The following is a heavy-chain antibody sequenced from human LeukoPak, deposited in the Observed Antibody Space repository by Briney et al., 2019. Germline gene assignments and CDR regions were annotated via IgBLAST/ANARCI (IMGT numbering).Heavy chain of an antibody. CDR1: GFTFSSYA. Sequence: GGSLRLSCAASGFTFSSYAMSWVRQAPGMGQEWVSVISGGGGTTFYADSVKGRFTISRDNSKNTVYLQMNSLRAEDTAVYYCAKRDCSGGSCYSPLDYWGQGTLVTVSS. CDR3: AKRDCSGGSCYSPLDY. CDR2: ISGGGGTT. D-gene: IGHD2-15*01. V-gene: IGHV3-23*01. J-gene: IGHJ4*02.